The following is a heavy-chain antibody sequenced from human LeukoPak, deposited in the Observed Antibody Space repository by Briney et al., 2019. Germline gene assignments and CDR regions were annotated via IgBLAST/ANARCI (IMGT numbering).Heavy chain of an antibody. V-gene: IGHV3-23*01. J-gene: IGHJ4*02. Sequence: GGSLRLSCAASGFTFSKYAMTWVRQAPGKGLEWVSGISVSGGSTNYADSVKGRFTISRDNSKNTLYLQMNSLGAEDTAVYYCAKSNYFDSGGYYFFDYWGQGTLVTVSS. CDR3: AKSNYFDSGGYYFFDY. CDR1: GFTFSKYA. CDR2: ISVSGGST. D-gene: IGHD3-22*01.